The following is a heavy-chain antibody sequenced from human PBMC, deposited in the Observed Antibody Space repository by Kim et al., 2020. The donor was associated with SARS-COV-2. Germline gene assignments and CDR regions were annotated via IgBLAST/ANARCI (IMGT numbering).Heavy chain of an antibody. J-gene: IGHJ6*02. CDR2: ISSDGSSE. Sequence: GGSLRLSCTPSGFTFSNYDMHWVRQAPGKGLEWMAGISSDGSSESYADSVKGRFSISRDNARNTLFLQMYSLTLEDTAVYYCANVAGIQSLLMDVWGQGTTVPSP. D-gene: IGHD2-21*01. CDR3: ANVAGIQSLLMDV. V-gene: IGHV3-30*18. CDR1: GFTFSNYD.